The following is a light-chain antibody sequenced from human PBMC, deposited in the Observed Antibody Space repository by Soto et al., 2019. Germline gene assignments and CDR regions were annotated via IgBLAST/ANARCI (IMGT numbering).Light chain of an antibody. J-gene: IGKJ1*01. CDR2: GPS. CDR3: QQFGISPLT. CDR1: QNVRSSF. V-gene: IGKV3-20*01. Sequence: VLTQSPGTLYVSPGERATLACRASQNVRSSFLAWYQHKPGQAPRLLFYGPSTRAPGIPDRFTGSGSGTYFTLTITNLEPEDFAVYYCQQFGISPLTFGQGTKVDIK.